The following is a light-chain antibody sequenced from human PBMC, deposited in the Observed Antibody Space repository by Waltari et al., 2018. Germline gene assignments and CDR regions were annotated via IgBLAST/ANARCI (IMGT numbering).Light chain of an antibody. CDR3: QHYVSLPAT. CDR1: QSVSRT. J-gene: IGKJ1*01. CDR2: GAS. V-gene: IGKV3-20*01. Sequence: SCRAGQSVSRTLAWYQQKPGQAPRLLIYGASTRATGIPERFSGGGSGTDFSLTISRLEPEDFAVYYCQHYVSLPATFGQGTKVEIK.